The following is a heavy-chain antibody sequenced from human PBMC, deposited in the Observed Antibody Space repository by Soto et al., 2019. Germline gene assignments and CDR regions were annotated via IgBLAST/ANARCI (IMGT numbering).Heavy chain of an antibody. J-gene: IGHJ4*02. CDR1: VFTFSSYA. Sequence: EVQLLESGGGLVQPGGSLRLSCAASVFTFSSYAMNWVRQAPGKGLEWVSVISGSDGSTYYADSVKGRFTISRDNSKITLNLQMTSLRAEDTAVYYCARRSSSWYFDYWGQGTLVTVSS. V-gene: IGHV3-23*01. CDR2: ISGSDGST. CDR3: ARRSSSWYFDY. D-gene: IGHD6-13*01.